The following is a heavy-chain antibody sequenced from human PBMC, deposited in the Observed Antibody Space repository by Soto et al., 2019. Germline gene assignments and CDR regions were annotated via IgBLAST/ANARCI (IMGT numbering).Heavy chain of an antibody. CDR1: GFTFNTYW. Sequence: QLVESGGGLVQPGGSLRLSCATSGFTFNTYWMTWVRQAPGKGLEWVAIIKEDGSEENYVDSVKGRFTISRDNGKNSLFLQMNRLRREDSAVYYCVRSFSFDWLLFTLDYWGQGTLVSVSS. V-gene: IGHV3-7*01. CDR2: IKEDGSEE. CDR3: VRSFSFDWLLFTLDY. J-gene: IGHJ4*02. D-gene: IGHD3-9*01.